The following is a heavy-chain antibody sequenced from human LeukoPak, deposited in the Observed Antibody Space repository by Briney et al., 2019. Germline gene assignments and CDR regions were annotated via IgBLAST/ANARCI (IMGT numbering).Heavy chain of an antibody. J-gene: IGHJ4*02. V-gene: IGHV3-66*01. CDR1: GFTVSSNY. CDR3: ARVKYFGSGNYRPFGY. CDR2: VYSGGST. Sequence: GGSLRLSCAASGFTVSSNYMTWIRQAPGERLEWVSIVYSGGSTYYADSVKGRFTISRDNSKNTLYLQMNSLRAEDTAVYYCARVKYFGSGNYRPFGYWGQGTLVTVSS. D-gene: IGHD3-10*01.